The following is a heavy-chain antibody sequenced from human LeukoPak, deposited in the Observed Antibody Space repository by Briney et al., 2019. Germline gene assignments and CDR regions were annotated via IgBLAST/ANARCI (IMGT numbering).Heavy chain of an antibody. V-gene: IGHV4-4*07. CDR1: GVSISSYY. D-gene: IGHD7-27*01. Sequence: KTSETLSLTCTVSGVSISSYYWSWIRQPAGKGLEWIGRIYTSGSTNYNPSLKSRVTMSVDTSKNQFSLKLSSVTAADTAVYYCARFSPRAMGNYLDFWGQGTLVTVSS. CDR2: IYTSGST. J-gene: IGHJ4*02. CDR3: ARFSPRAMGNYLDF.